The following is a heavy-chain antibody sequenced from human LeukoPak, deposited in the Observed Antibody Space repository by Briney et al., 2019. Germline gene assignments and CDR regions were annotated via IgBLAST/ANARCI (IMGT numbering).Heavy chain of an antibody. V-gene: IGHV3-23*01. J-gene: IGHJ6*03. CDR1: GFTFSSYV. CDR3: AKDRGYCTNGVCYRFYMDV. Sequence: GGSLRLSCAASGFTFSSYVMSWVRQAPGKGLEWVSAISSSGGSTYYADSVKGRFTISRDNSKNTLYLQMNSLGVEDTAVYYCAKDRGYCTNGVCYRFYMDVWGKGTTVTVSS. CDR2: ISSSGGST. D-gene: IGHD2-8*01.